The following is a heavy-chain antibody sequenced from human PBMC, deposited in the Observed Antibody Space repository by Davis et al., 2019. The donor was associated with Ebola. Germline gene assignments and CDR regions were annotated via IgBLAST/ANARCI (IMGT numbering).Heavy chain of an antibody. Sequence: GGSLRLSCAASGFTFSSYSMNWVRQAPGKGLEWVSYISSSSSTIYYADSVKGRFTISRDNAKNSLCLQMNSLRAEDTAVYYCARVNAVYGLDVWGKGTTVTVSS. V-gene: IGHV3-48*04. CDR1: GFTFSSYS. J-gene: IGHJ6*04. CDR3: ARVNAVYGLDV. CDR2: ISSSSSTI.